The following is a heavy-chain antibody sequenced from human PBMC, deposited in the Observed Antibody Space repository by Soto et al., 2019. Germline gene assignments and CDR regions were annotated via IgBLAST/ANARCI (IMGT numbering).Heavy chain of an antibody. CDR1: GGSISSGGYS. D-gene: IGHD2-15*01. Sequence: SETLSLTCAVCGGSISSGGYSWSWIRQPPGKGLEWSGYIYHSGSTYYNPSLNTRVTISLDTSKNLFSLQLSSVTDADTAVYYCATARPAGHCRGASRPQGSAWFDTWPPGTLLNVSS. J-gene: IGHJ5*01. CDR3: ATARPAGHCRGASRPQGSAWFDT. V-gene: IGHV4-30-2*01. CDR2: IYHSGST.